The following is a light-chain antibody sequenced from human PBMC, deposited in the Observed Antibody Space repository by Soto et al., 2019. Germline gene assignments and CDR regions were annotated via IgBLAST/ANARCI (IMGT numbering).Light chain of an antibody. J-gene: IGLJ3*02. CDR1: SSNIGAGYD. V-gene: IGLV1-40*01. CDR2: RNT. Sequence: QSVLTQPPSVSGAPGQRVTISCTGSSSNIGAGYDVHWYQQLPGTAPKLLIYRNTNRPLGVPDRFSGSKSGTSASLAITGLQAEDEADYYCQSYDSSLSGSVFGGGTKVTVL. CDR3: QSYDSSLSGSV.